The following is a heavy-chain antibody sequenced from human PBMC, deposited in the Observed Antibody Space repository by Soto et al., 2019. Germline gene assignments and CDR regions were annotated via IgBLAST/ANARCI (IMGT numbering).Heavy chain of an antibody. D-gene: IGHD2-2*02. CDR3: ARRGELGYCSSTSCYTLDAFDI. Sequence: GESLKISCTGSGYTFTTYWIGWVRQMPGEGLEWMGIIYPGDSDTRYSPSFQGQVTISADKSISTAYLQWSSLKASDTAMYYCARRGELGYCSSTSCYTLDAFDIWGQGTMVTVSS. J-gene: IGHJ3*02. V-gene: IGHV5-51*01. CDR1: GYTFTTYW. CDR2: IYPGDSDT.